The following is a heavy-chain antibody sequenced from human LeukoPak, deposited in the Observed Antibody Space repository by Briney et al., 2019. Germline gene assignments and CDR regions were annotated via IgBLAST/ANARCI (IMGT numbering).Heavy chain of an antibody. J-gene: IGHJ3*02. Sequence: PGGSLRLSCAASGFTFTSYARRFSNYVMRWVRQAPGKGLEWVSGISGSGGTTYYADSVKGRFTISRDNSKNTLYLQLNSLRPEDTAVYYCVKDLGSGRNPDAFDIWGQGTMVTVSS. V-gene: IGHV3-23*01. D-gene: IGHD1-26*01. CDR2: ISGSGGTT. CDR3: VKDLGSGRNPDAFDI. CDR1: GFTFTSYA.